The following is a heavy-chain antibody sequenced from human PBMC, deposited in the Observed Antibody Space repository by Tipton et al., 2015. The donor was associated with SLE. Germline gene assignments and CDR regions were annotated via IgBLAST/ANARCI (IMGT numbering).Heavy chain of an antibody. D-gene: IGHD2-15*01. Sequence: TLSLTCAVYGGSFSGYHWTWIRQPPGQGLEWIGGIADTGSPNYNPSLKSRVTISVDTSKNQFSLKLRSVTAADTAVYYCAGAWQGYCSGGTCYVLDYWGQGTLVTVSS. J-gene: IGHJ4*02. CDR3: AGAWQGYCSGGTCYVLDY. CDR2: IADTGSP. V-gene: IGHV4-34*01. CDR1: GGSFSGYH.